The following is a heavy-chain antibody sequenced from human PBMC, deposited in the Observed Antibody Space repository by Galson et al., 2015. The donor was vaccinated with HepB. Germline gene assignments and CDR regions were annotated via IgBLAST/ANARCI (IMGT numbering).Heavy chain of an antibody. Sequence: SVKVSCKASGSTLSNYGINWVRQAPGQGLEWMGGIIPIFGTTNYAQKFQGRVTLIADKSTSTAYMELSSLTSEDTAVYFCARAVPESFDFWSGYSHFDSWDQGTVVTVSS. D-gene: IGHD3-3*01. V-gene: IGHV1-69*06. CDR3: ARAVPESFDFWSGYSHFDS. J-gene: IGHJ4*02. CDR2: IIPIFGTT. CDR1: GSTLSNYG.